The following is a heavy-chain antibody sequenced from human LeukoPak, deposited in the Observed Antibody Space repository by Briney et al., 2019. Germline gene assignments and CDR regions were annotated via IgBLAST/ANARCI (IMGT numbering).Heavy chain of an antibody. CDR3: ATVSKYYYYGMDV. CDR1: GYTFTSYG. CDR2: FDPEDGET. J-gene: IGHJ6*02. Sequence: GASVKVSCKASGYTFTSYGISWVRQAPGKGLEWMGGFDPEDGETIYAQKFQGRVTMTEDTSTDTAYMELSSLRSEDTAVYYCATVSKYYYYGMDVWGQGTTVTVSS. V-gene: IGHV1-24*01.